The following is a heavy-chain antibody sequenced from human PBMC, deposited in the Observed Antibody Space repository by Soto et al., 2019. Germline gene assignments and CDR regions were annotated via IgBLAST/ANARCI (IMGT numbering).Heavy chain of an antibody. CDR3: ARQIYDSDTGPNFQYYFDS. J-gene: IGHJ4*02. Sequence: PGESLKISCKGSGYSFAGYWITWVRQKPGKGLEWMGRIDPSDSQTYYSPSFRGHVTISATKSITTVFLQWSSLRASDTAMYYCARQIYDSDTGPNFQYYFDSWGQVPPVTVSS. D-gene: IGHD3-22*01. V-gene: IGHV5-10-1*01. CDR2: IDPSDSQT. CDR1: GYSFAGYW.